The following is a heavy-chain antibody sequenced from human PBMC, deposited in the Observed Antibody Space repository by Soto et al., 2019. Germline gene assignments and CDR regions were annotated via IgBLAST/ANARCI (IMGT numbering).Heavy chain of an antibody. J-gene: IGHJ4*02. V-gene: IGHV3-15*01. CDR2: IKSKTDGGTT. D-gene: IGHD2-2*01. CDR3: TTIGTGEDIVVVPAAMRFVY. CDR1: GFTFSNAW. Sequence: GGSLRLSCAASGFTFSNAWMSWVRQAPGKGLEWVGRIKSKTDGGTTDYAAPVKGRFTISRDDSKNTLYLQMNSLKTEDTAVYYCTTIGTGEDIVVVPAAMRFVYWGQGTLVTVSS.